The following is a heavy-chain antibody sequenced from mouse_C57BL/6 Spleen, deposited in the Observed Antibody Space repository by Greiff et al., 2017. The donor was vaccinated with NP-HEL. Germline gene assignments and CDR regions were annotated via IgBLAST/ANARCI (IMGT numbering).Heavy chain of an antibody. D-gene: IGHD2-5*01. Sequence: VQLQQPGAELVKPGASVKMSCKASGYTFTSYWITWVKQRPGQGLEWIGDIYPGSGSTNYNEKFKSKATLTLDTSSSTAYMQLSSLTSEDSAVYYWARPDYSNVYWYFGVWGTGTTVTVSS. CDR3: ARPDYSNVYWYFGV. CDR2: IYPGSGST. V-gene: IGHV1-55*01. CDR1: GYTFTSYW. J-gene: IGHJ1*03.